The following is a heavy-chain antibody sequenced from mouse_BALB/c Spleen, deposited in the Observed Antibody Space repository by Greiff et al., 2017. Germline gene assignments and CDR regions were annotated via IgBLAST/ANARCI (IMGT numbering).Heavy chain of an antibody. CDR2: IWAGGST. CDR3: ARASTAAQAWFAY. D-gene: IGHD5-1*01. Sequence: QVQLQQSGPGLVAPSQCLSISCTASGFSLTSYGVHWVRQPPGKGLEWLGVIWAGGSTNYNSALMSRLSISKDNSKSQVFLKMNSLQTDDTAMYYGARASTAAQAWFAYWGQGTLVTVSA. CDR1: GFSLTSYG. V-gene: IGHV2-9*02. J-gene: IGHJ3*01.